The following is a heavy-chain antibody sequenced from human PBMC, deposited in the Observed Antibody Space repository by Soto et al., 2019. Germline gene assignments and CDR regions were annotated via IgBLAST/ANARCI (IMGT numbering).Heavy chain of an antibody. J-gene: IGHJ6*02. Sequence: ASVKVSCKASGGTFSSYAISWVRQAPGQGLEWMGGIIPIFGTANYAQKFQGRVTITADESTSTAYMELSSLRSEDTAVYYCASQPSTYYYYGMDVWGQGTTVTLSS. CDR3: ASQPSTYYYYGMDV. V-gene: IGHV1-69*13. CDR2: IIPIFGTA. CDR1: GGTFSSYA.